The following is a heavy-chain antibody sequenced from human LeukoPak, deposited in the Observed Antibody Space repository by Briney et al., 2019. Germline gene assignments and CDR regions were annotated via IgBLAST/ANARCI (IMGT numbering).Heavy chain of an antibody. CDR3: ARESTWIQPGY. D-gene: IGHD5-18*01. Sequence: GGSLRLSCAASGFTFNSYSMNWVRQAPGKGLEWVSSISGSSSYIYYADSVKGRFTISRDNAKNSLYLQMDSLRAEDTAVYCCARESTWIQPGYWGQGTLVTVSS. CDR1: GFTFNSYS. V-gene: IGHV3-21*01. CDR2: ISGSSSYI. J-gene: IGHJ4*02.